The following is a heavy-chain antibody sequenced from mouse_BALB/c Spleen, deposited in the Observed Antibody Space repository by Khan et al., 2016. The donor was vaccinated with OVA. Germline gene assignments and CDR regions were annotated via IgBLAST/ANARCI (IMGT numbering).Heavy chain of an antibody. CDR1: GYSITSEYA. Sequence: QLEESGPGLVKPSQSLSLTCTVTGYSITSEYAWNWIRQFPGNKLEWMGYINYSGNTRFNPSLKSRTSITRDTSKNQFFLQLTPVTTEDTATNYGARKDYYDYDPFPYWGQGTLVTVSA. V-gene: IGHV3-2*02. CDR3: ARKDYYDYDPFPY. CDR2: INYSGNT. J-gene: IGHJ3*01. D-gene: IGHD2-4*01.